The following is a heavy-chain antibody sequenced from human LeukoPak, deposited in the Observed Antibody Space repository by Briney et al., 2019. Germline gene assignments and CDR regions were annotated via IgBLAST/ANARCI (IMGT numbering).Heavy chain of an antibody. V-gene: IGHV3-23*01. D-gene: IGHD2-2*01. CDR1: GFTFSSYA. CDR3: AKGGYCSSTSCYPPTD. CDR2: ISGSGGST. J-gene: IGHJ4*02. Sequence: GGSLRLSCAASGFTFSSYAMSWVRQAPGKGLEWVSAISGSGGSTYYADSVKGRFTISRDNSKNTLHLQMNSLRAEDTAVYYCAKGGYCSSTSCYPPTDWGQGTLVTVSS.